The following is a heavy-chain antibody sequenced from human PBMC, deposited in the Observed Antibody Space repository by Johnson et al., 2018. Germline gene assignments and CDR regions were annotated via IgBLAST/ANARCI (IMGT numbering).Heavy chain of an antibody. CDR2: IGAAGDT. CDR3: ARDKEGSMDV. Sequence: VQLVESGGGLEQPGGSLRLSCAASGFRFSSFDMHWVRQDTGKGLEWVSAIGAAGDTYYADSVKGRFTISRENAKNSLYLQMNNLRAEDTAVYYCARDKEGSMDVWGQGTTVTVSS. CDR1: GFRFSSFD. V-gene: IGHV3-13*01. J-gene: IGHJ6*02.